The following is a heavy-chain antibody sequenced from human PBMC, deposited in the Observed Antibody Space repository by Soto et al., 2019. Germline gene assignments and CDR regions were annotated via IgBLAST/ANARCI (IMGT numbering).Heavy chain of an antibody. CDR3: ARDRFASSWSYFDY. Sequence: QVQLVESGGGVVQPGRSLRLSCAASGFTFSTHAMHWVRQAPGKGLEWVAVISYDGSNKYYADSVKGRFTISIDNSKNTLYLQMNSLRAEDTAVYYCARDRFASSWSYFDYWGQGTLVTVSS. CDR2: ISYDGSNK. J-gene: IGHJ4*02. D-gene: IGHD6-13*01. CDR1: GFTFSTHA. V-gene: IGHV3-30-3*01.